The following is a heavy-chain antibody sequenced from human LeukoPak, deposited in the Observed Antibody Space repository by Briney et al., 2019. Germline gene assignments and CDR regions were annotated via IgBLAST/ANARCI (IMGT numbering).Heavy chain of an antibody. CDR3: AREVGATAYYYYFYMDV. J-gene: IGHJ6*03. Sequence: ASVKVSCKASGYTFTGYYMHWVRQAPGQGLEWMGRINPNSGGTSYAQKFQGRVTMTRDTSISTAYMELSRLKSDDTAVYYCAREVGATAYYYYFYMDVWGKGTTVTIFS. CDR2: INPNSGGT. CDR1: GYTFTGYY. D-gene: IGHD1-26*01. V-gene: IGHV1-2*02.